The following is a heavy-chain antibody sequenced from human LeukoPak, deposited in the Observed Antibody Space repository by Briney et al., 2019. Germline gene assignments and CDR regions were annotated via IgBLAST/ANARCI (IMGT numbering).Heavy chain of an antibody. CDR2: VFYSGST. V-gene: IGHV4-39*01. D-gene: IGHD6-13*01. CDR3: ARGHSSSWSRVDY. CDR1: GGSISSSSYY. J-gene: IGHJ4*02. Sequence: SETLSLTCTVSGGSISSSSYYWGWIRQPPGKGLEWIGNVFYSGSTHYNSSLKSRVTISVDTSKNQFSLKLTSVTATDTAVYYCARGHSSSWSRVDYWGQGTLVTVSS.